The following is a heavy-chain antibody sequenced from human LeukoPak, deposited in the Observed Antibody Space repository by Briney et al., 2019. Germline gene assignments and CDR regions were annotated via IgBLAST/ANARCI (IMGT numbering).Heavy chain of an antibody. CDR1: GFTFSSYA. V-gene: IGHV3-30-3*01. CDR3: AATLWFGELFRHFDY. D-gene: IGHD3-10*01. J-gene: IGHJ4*02. CDR2: ISYDGSNK. Sequence: QPGRSLRLSCAASGFTFSSYAMHGVRQAPGKGLEWVAVISYDGSNKYYADSVKGRFTISRDNSKNTLYLQMNSLRAEDTAVYYCAATLWFGELFRHFDYWGQGTLVTVSS.